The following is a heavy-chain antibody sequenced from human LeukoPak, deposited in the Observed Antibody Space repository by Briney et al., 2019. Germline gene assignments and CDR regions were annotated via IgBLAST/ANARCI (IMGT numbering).Heavy chain of an antibody. J-gene: IGHJ4*02. Sequence: SETLSLTCTVSGGSISSYYWSWIRQPAGKGLEWIGRIYTTGITNYNPSLKSRVTMSVDTSKNQSSLKLTSVSAADTAVYYCARDGYYYDSSGYYFWGQGTLVTVSS. CDR3: ARDGYYYDSSGYYF. CDR2: IYTTGIT. D-gene: IGHD3-22*01. V-gene: IGHV4-4*07. CDR1: GGSISSYY.